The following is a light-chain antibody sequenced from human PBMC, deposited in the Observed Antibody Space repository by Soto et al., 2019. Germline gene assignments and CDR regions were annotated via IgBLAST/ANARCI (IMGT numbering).Light chain of an antibody. V-gene: IGKV1-12*01. J-gene: IGKJ1*01. Sequence: DIQVAQSPSSVSASVADRVTITCRASQGFSSWLAWYQHKPESAPKLLIYGVSSLQSGVPSRFSGSRSGTDFTLTISSLKPEDFATYYCQQSSTARAFGQGTKVDIK. CDR2: GVS. CDR1: QGFSSW. CDR3: QQSSTARA.